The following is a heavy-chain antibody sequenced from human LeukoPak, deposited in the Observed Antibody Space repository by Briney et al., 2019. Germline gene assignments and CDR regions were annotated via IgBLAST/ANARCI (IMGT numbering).Heavy chain of an antibody. CDR3: AKDGYLEAAAGTYDFDY. CDR1: GFTFSSYG. D-gene: IGHD6-13*01. J-gene: IGHJ4*02. Sequence: GGSLRLSCAASGFTFSSYGMHWVRQAPGKGMEWVAFIRYDGSNKNYADSVKGRLNIYRDKSKKTLYLQMNRLRAEDTAVYYCAKDGYLEAAAGTYDFDYWGQGTLVTVSS. CDR2: IRYDGSNK. V-gene: IGHV3-30*02.